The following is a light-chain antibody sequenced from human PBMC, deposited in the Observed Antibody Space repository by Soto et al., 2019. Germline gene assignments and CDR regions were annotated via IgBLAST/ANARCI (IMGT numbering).Light chain of an antibody. V-gene: IGKV3-15*01. J-gene: IGKJ1*01. Sequence: EIVMTQSPGTLSVSPGERATLSCRASQSVSSNLAWYQQKPGQAPRLLIYDAFTRATGIPARFSGTGSGTEFTLTISSLQSEDFALYYCQQYNDWPLTFGQGTKVDIK. CDR2: DAF. CDR1: QSVSSN. CDR3: QQYNDWPLT.